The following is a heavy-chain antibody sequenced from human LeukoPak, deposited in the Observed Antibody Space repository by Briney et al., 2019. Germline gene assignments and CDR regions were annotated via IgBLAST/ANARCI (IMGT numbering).Heavy chain of an antibody. D-gene: IGHD6-13*01. Sequence: PSETLSLTCTVSGGSISSYFRNWIRQPPGKGLEWIGYIYYSGITNYNPSLKSRVTISVDTSKNQFSLKLTSVTAADTAVYYCARGTAAALEYWGQGTLVTVSS. V-gene: IGHV4-59*08. J-gene: IGHJ4*02. CDR1: GGSISSYF. CDR2: IYYSGIT. CDR3: ARGTAAALEY.